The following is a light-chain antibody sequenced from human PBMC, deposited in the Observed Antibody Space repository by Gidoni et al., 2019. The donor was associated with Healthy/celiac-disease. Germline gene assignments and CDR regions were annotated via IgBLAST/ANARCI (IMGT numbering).Light chain of an antibody. V-gene: IGKV3-20*01. CDR2: GAS. Sequence: VLPQSPVTLSLSPGERATLSCRASLSVSSSYLAWYQQKPGQAPRLLIYGASSRSTGIPDRFSGSGSGTDFTITISRLEPEEFAVYYCQQYGSSPEYTFXQXTKLEIK. J-gene: IGKJ2*01. CDR1: LSVSSSY. CDR3: QQYGSSPEYT.